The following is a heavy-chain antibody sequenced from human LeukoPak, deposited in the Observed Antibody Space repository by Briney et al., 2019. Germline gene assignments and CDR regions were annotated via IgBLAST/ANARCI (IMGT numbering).Heavy chain of an antibody. CDR3: ARVSRSGSYNY. V-gene: IGHV3-23*01. D-gene: IGHD1-26*01. CDR2: ISGSGDAT. J-gene: IGHJ4*02. CDR1: GFNFRGSS. Sequence: GGSVRLSCAVSGFNFRGSSMTWVRQAPGKGLEWVSSISGSGDATYYADSVRGRFTISRDNAKNTLYLQMNSLRAEDTAVYYCARVSRSGSYNYWGQGTLVTVSS.